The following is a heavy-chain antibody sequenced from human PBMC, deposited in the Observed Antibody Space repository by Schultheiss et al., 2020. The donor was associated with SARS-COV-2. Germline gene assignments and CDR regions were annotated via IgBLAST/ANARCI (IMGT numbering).Heavy chain of an antibody. CDR1: GFTFSSYA. V-gene: IGHV3-30-3*01. Sequence: GGSLRLSCAASGFTFSSYAMHWVRQAPGKGLEWVAVISYDGSNKYYADSVKGRFTISRDNSKNTLYLQMNSLRAEDTAVYYCARSHTGGYGMDVWGQGTTVTVSS. CDR3: ARSHTGGYGMDV. CDR2: ISYDGSNK. J-gene: IGHJ6*02. D-gene: IGHD2-8*02.